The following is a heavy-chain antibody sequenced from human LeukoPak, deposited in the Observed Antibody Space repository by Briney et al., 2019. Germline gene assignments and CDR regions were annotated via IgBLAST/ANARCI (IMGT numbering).Heavy chain of an antibody. Sequence: GGSLRLSCAASGFTFSSYSMNWVRQVPGKGLEWVSYISSSSSTIYYADSVKGRFTISRDNAKNSLYLQMNSLRAEDTAVYYCAREDTAMSNWFDPWGQGTLVTVSS. CDR2: ISSSSSTI. CDR1: GFTFSSYS. CDR3: AREDTAMSNWFDP. V-gene: IGHV3-48*01. J-gene: IGHJ5*02. D-gene: IGHD5-18*01.